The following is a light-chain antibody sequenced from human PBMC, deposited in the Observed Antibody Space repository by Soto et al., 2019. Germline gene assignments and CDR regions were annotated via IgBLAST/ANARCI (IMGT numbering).Light chain of an antibody. Sequence: EIVMTQSPATLSVSPGERATLSCRASQSVNIYLAWYQQKPGQAPRLLIFGASSRATGIPARFSGSGSGTEFNLTISSLQSEDFAVYYCQQYYGTPRTFGQGTKVEIK. CDR2: GAS. V-gene: IGKV3D-15*01. CDR1: QSVNIY. J-gene: IGKJ1*01. CDR3: QQYYGTPRT.